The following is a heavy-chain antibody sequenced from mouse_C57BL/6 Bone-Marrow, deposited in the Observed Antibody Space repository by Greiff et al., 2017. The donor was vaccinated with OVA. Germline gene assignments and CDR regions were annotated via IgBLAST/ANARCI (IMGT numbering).Heavy chain of an antibody. CDR2: INPGSGGT. Sequence: QVQLQQSGAELVRPGTSVKVSCKASGYAFTNYLIEWVKQRPGQGLEWIGVINPGSGGTNYNEKFKGKATLTADKSSSTAYMQLSSLTSEDSAVYFCARIGEANHWYFDVWGTGTTVTVSS. CDR1: GYAFTNYL. J-gene: IGHJ1*03. CDR3: ARIGEANHWYFDV. D-gene: IGHD2-14*01. V-gene: IGHV1-54*01.